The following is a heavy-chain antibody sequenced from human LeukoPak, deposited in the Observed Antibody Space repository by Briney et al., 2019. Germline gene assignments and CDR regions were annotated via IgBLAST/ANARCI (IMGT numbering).Heavy chain of an antibody. Sequence: SETLSLTCTVSGGSISSYYWSWIRQPPGKGLECIGYIYYSGSTNYNPSLKSRVTISVDTSKNQFSLKLSSVPAADTAVYYCARGASGYCSSTSCLDFDYWGQGTLVTVSS. CDR3: ARGASGYCSSTSCLDFDY. J-gene: IGHJ4*02. CDR1: GGSISSYY. D-gene: IGHD2-2*01. V-gene: IGHV4-59*01. CDR2: IYYSGST.